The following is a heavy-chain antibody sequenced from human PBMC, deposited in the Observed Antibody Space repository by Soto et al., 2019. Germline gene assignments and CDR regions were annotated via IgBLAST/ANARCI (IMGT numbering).Heavy chain of an antibody. V-gene: IGHV6-1*01. D-gene: IGHD1-26*01. CDR3: AREGIVGATESCDAFDI. CDR2: TYYRSKWYN. CDR1: GDSVSSNSAA. J-gene: IGHJ3*02. Sequence: PSQTLSLTCAISGDSVSSNSAAWNWIRQSPSRGLEWLGRTYYRSKWYNDYAVSVKSRITINPDTSKNQFSLQPNSVTPEDTAVYYCAREGIVGATESCDAFDIWGQGTMVTVSS.